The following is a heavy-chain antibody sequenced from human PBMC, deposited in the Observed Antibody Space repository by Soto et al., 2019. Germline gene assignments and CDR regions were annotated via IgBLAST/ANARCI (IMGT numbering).Heavy chain of an antibody. J-gene: IGHJ6*02. CDR3: ARSGSGYLAYFQDYGMDV. V-gene: IGHV1-8*01. CDR2: MNPNSGNT. CDR1: GYTFTSYD. Sequence: QVQLVQSGAEVKKPGASVKVSCKASGYTFTSYDINWVRQATGQGLEWMGWMNPNSGNTGYAQKFQGRVTMTRNTSISTAYMELISRRSEDTAVYYCARSGSGYLAYFQDYGMDVWGQGTTVTVSS. D-gene: IGHD3-22*01.